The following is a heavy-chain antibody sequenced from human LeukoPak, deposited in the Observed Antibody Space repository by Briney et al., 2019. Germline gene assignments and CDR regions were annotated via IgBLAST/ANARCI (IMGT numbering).Heavy chain of an antibody. Sequence: NSGGSLRLSCAASGFTFSDYYMSWIRQVPGKGLEWVSYIGRSGTTIHYADSVKGRFTISWDNAKKSLYLQMNSLRAEDTAVYYCARSGKIYFDWLLDYWGQGTLVTVSS. D-gene: IGHD3-9*01. CDR3: ARSGKIYFDWLLDY. CDR2: IGRSGTTI. V-gene: IGHV3-11*04. J-gene: IGHJ4*02. CDR1: GFTFSDYY.